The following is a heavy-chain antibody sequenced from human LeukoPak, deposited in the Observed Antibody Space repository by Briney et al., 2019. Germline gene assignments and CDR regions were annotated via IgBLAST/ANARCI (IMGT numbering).Heavy chain of an antibody. D-gene: IGHD3-10*01. J-gene: IGHJ3*02. CDR3: ARYGSGSYFWVDAFDI. CDR2: ISSSSSYI. V-gene: IGHV3-21*01. Sequence: PGGSLRLSCAASGFTFSSYSMNWVRQAPGKGLEWVSSISSSSSYIYYADSVKGRFTISRDNAKNSLYLRMNSLRAEDTAVYYCARYGSGSYFWVDAFDIWGQGTMVTVSS. CDR1: GFTFSSYS.